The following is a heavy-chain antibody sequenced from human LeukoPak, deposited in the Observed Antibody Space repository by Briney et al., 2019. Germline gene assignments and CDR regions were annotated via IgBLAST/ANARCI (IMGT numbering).Heavy chain of an antibody. Sequence: SETLSLTCTGSGGSITSYYWTWIRQPPGKGLEWVGYIYASGSTNYNPSLKSRVTISVDTSKNQFSLKLSSVTAADTAMYYCARHSSVVRGWFDPWGQGTPVTISS. D-gene: IGHD2-15*01. J-gene: IGHJ5*02. CDR3: ARHSSVVRGWFDP. CDR2: IYASGST. CDR1: GGSITSYY. V-gene: IGHV4-4*09.